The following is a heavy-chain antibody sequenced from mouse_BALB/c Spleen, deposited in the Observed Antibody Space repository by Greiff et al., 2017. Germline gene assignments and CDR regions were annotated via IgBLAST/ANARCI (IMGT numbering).Heavy chain of an antibody. D-gene: IGHD1-1*01. CDR3: ARYKATVVERYFDV. V-gene: IGHV3-8*02. J-gene: IGHJ1*01. Sequence: EVQLQQSGPSLVKPSQTLSLTCSVTGDSITSGYWNWIRKFPGNKLEYMGYISYSGSTYYNPSLKSRISITRDTSKNQYYLQLNSVTTEDTATYYCARYKATVVERYFDVWGAGTTVTVSS. CDR2: ISYSGST. CDR1: GDSITSGY.